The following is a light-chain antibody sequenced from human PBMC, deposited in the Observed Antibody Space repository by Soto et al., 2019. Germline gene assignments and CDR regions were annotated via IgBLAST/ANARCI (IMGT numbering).Light chain of an antibody. Sequence: QSVRRQPPSVSLDTGHRVTISCSGSSSNIGGNSVSWYQQLPGTAPKLLIYDDDKRPSGIPDRFSGSKSGTSATLGITGFQTGDEADYYCGSWDSSLSDYVFGTGTKVTXL. CDR1: SSNIGGNS. CDR3: GSWDSSLSDYV. V-gene: IGLV1-51*01. CDR2: DDD. J-gene: IGLJ1*01.